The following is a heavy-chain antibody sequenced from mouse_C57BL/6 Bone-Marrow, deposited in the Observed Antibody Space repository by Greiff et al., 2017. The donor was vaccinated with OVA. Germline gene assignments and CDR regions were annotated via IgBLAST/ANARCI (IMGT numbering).Heavy chain of an antibody. J-gene: IGHJ3*01. V-gene: IGHV2-9-1*01. CDR3: ARENAPGAQATLAY. D-gene: IGHD3-2*02. CDR1: GFSLTSYA. Sequence: QVQLQQSGPGLVAPSQSLSITCTVSGFSLTSYAISWVRQPPGQGLEWLGVIWTGGGTNYNSALKSRLSISKDNSKSQVFLKMNSLQTDDTARYYCARENAPGAQATLAYWGQGTLVTVSA. CDR2: IWTGGGT.